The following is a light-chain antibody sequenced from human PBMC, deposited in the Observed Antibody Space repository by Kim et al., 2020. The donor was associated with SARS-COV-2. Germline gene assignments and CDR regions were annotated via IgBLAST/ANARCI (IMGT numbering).Light chain of an antibody. CDR1: QRIATY. CDR3: QQGYTIPLT. J-gene: IGKJ4*01. V-gene: IGKV1-39*01. CDR2: AAS. Sequence: DIQMTQSPSSLSASIGDRVTITCRASQRIATYVNWYQTKPGKAPELLVYAASILQRGVPPRFTGSGSETDFTLTISSLQPDDLATYFCQQGYTIPLTFGGGTKVDIK.